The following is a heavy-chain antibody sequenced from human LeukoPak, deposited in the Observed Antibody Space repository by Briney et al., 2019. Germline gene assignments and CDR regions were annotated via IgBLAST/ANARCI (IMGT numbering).Heavy chain of an antibody. CDR1: GYTFTTSG. Sequence: ASVKVSCKASGYTFTTSGISWVRRAPGQGLEWMGWISGYNGDTKYAQKFQGRVTMTTDTSTSTAYMDLRSLRSDDTAAYYCARDDDGTSFNWFDPWGQGTLVTVSS. V-gene: IGHV1-18*01. CDR2: ISGYNGDT. D-gene: IGHD2-2*01. CDR3: ARDDDGTSFNWFDP. J-gene: IGHJ5*02.